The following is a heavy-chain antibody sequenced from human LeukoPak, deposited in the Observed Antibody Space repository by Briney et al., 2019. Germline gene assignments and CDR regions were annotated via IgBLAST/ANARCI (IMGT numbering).Heavy chain of an antibody. CDR1: AFTFTPYW. J-gene: IGHJ6*03. D-gene: IGHD2-2*01. V-gene: IGHV3-74*01. CDR2: INSDGSST. Sequence: PGGSLRLSCVAPAFTFTPYWIHWIRQAPGKGLVWVSRINSDGSSTNYTDSVKGRLTISRDNAKNTVYLQMNSLRAEDTAVYYCARDTSYATDVWGKGTTVTVS. CDR3: ARDTSYATDV.